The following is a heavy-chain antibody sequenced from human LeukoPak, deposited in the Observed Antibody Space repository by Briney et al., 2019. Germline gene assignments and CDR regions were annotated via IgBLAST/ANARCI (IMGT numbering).Heavy chain of an antibody. CDR2: IYDSGST. V-gene: IGHV4-59*08. J-gene: IGHJ4*02. CDR1: GGSINRYY. Sequence: SETLSLTCTVSGGSINRYYWSWTRQPPGKGLEWIGYIYDSGSTNYNPSLKSRVTISVDTSKNQFSLKLSSVTAADTAVYYCATVSSGWYAFYWGQGTLVTVSS. D-gene: IGHD6-19*01. CDR3: ATVSSGWYAFY.